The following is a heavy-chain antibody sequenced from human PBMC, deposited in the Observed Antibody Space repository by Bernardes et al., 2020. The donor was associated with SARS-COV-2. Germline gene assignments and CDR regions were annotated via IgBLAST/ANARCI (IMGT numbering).Heavy chain of an antibody. D-gene: IGHD3-10*01. CDR2: IDRDGSST. CDR3: TREHSDISASYSGSGDFRC. J-gene: IGHJ1*01. V-gene: IGHV3-74*01. Sequence: GGSLRLSCAASGFTFSRYWLHWIRQAPGKGLVWVSRIDRDGSSTTYADAVKGRFTMSRDNAKNTLYLQMNSLTADDTAVYYCTREHSDISASYSGSGDFRCWGQGTLVTVSS. CDR1: GFTFSRYW.